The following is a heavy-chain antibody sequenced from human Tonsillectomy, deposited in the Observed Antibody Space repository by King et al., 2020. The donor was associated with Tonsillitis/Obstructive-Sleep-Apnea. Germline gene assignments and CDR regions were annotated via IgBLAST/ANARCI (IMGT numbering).Heavy chain of an antibody. J-gene: IGHJ5*02. CDR1: GGSISSGGYY. D-gene: IGHD3-3*01. CDR2: IYYSGST. Sequence: PLQESGPGLVKPSQTLSLTCTVSGGSISSGGYYWSWIRQHPGKGLEWIGYIYYSGSTYYNPSLKSRVTISVDTSKNQFSLKLSSVTAADTAVYYCAREFGDFWSGPRHLGGRGWFDPWGQGTLVTVSS. V-gene: IGHV4-31*03. CDR3: AREFGDFWSGPRHLGGRGWFDP.